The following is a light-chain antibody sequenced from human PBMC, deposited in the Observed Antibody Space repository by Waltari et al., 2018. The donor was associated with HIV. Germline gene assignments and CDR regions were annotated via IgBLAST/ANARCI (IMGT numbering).Light chain of an antibody. CDR1: QSLLHDNGDKY. CDR2: LGS. CDR3: MQALQPPWT. Sequence: IMMTQSPLSLPVTPGEPAYISCRSSQSLLHDNGDKYLDWYLQKPGQSPQLLIYLGSNRASGVPDRFSGSGSGTDFTLKISRVEAEDVGVYYCMQALQPPWTFGQGTKVEIK. V-gene: IGKV2-28*01. J-gene: IGKJ1*01.